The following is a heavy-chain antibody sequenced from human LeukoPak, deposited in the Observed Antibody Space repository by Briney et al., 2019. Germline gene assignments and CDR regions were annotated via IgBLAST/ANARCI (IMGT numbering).Heavy chain of an antibody. Sequence: SETLSLTCTVSGAPISSYYWSWIRQPPGKGLEWIGYIYYSGTTSYNPSLKSRVTISLGTSKNQFSLKLTSVTAADTAVYYCAKSRSVVAVYFDSWGQGTLVTVFS. D-gene: IGHD2-15*01. CDR3: AKSRSVVAVYFDS. CDR2: IYYSGTT. J-gene: IGHJ4*02. CDR1: GAPISSYY. V-gene: IGHV4-59*03.